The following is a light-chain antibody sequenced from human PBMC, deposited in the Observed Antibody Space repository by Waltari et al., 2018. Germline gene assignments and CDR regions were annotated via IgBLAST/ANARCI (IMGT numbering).Light chain of an antibody. CDR3: QQYSTSPPT. J-gene: IGKJ3*01. CDR2: WAS. CDR1: QSVLERSNSKNS. V-gene: IGKV4-1*01. Sequence: ASITCKSSQSVLERSNSKNSLAWYQQKPGQRPKLLIYWASTRKSGVPDRFSGSGSGTDFTLIINSLQAEDVAVYFCQQYSTSPPTFGPGTRVDL.